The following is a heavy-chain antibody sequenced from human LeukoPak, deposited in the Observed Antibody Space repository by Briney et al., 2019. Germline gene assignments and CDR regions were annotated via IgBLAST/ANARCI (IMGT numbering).Heavy chain of an antibody. V-gene: IGHV3-9*01. CDR2: ISWNSGSI. CDR3: AKDLGYDISTGYYDY. J-gene: IGHJ4*02. D-gene: IGHD3-9*01. CDR1: GFTFDDYA. Sequence: GGSLRLSCAASGFTFDDYAMHWVRQAPGKGLEWVSGISWNSGSIGYADSVKGRFTISRDNAKNSLYLQMNSLRAEDTALYYCAKDLGYDISTGYYDYWGQGTLVTVSS.